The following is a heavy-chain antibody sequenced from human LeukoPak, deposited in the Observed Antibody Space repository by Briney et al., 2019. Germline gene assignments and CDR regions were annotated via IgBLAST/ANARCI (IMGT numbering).Heavy chain of an antibody. Sequence: GGSLRLSCAASGFTFSSYAVSWVRQAPGKGLEWVSAISGSGGSTYYAASVKGRFTISRDNSKNTLYLQMNSLRAEDTAVYYCAKDIAARPDYWGQVTLVTVSS. D-gene: IGHD6-6*01. J-gene: IGHJ4*01. CDR3: AKDIAARPDY. V-gene: IGHV3-23*01. CDR2: ISGSGGST. CDR1: GFTFSSYA.